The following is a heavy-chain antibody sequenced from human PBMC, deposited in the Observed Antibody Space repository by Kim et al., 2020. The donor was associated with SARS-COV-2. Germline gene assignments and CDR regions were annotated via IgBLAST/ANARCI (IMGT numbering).Heavy chain of an antibody. Sequence: ASVKVSCKASGYTFTSYAMHWVRQAPGQRLEWMGWINAGNGNTKYSQKFQGRVTITRDTSASTAYMELSSLRSEDTAVYYCARDGYCSSTSCYQFAFDIWGQGTMVTVSS. V-gene: IGHV1-3*01. CDR3: ARDGYCSSTSCYQFAFDI. CDR2: INAGNGNT. D-gene: IGHD2-2*01. J-gene: IGHJ3*02. CDR1: GYTFTSYA.